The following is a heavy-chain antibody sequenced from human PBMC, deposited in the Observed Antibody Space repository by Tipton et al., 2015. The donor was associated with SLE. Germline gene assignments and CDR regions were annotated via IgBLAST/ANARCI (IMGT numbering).Heavy chain of an antibody. CDR1: GGSISSHY. D-gene: IGHD6-13*01. CDR3: ARDSDSSSWYPSYYYYYMDV. Sequence: TLSLTCTVSGGSISSHYWSWIRQPPGKGLEWIGSIYHSGSTYYNPSLKSRVTISVDTSKNQFSLKLSSVTAADTAVYYCARDSDSSSWYPSYYYYYMDVWGKGTTVTVSS. CDR2: IYHSGST. J-gene: IGHJ6*03. V-gene: IGHV4-38-2*02.